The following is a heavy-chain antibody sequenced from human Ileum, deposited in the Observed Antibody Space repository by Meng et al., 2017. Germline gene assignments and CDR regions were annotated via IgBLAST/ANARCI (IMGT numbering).Heavy chain of an antibody. Sequence: VRLGEAGGGVVQPGRSLGVSCAASGFTFSSHAMHWVRQAPGKGLEWVALISFDGNYKDYPDSVKGRFTISRDNSKNTLYLQMSSLRVEDTAVYYCVGEVGPRDFDNWGQGILVTVSS. CDR3: VGEVGPRDFDN. V-gene: IGHV3-30*15. CDR1: GFTFSSHA. CDR2: ISFDGNYK. D-gene: IGHD1-26*01. J-gene: IGHJ4*02.